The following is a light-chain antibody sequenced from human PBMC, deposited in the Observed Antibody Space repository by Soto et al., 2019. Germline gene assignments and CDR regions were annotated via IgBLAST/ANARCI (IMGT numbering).Light chain of an antibody. CDR1: RSFASSY. CDR3: QHSNTTPRT. Sequence: DMVLTQSPCTLSLSAGERATLSCRASRSFASSYLGWYQQKPGQAPRLILYAASKRATGIPDRFSGSGSGTEFTLTINRLEPEDFAVYYCQHSNTTPRTFGRGTTVEIK. V-gene: IGKV3D-20*02. J-gene: IGKJ4*01. CDR2: AAS.